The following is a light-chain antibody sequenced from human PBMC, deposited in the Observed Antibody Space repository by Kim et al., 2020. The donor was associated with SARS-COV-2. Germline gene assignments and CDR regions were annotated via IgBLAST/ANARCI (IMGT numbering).Light chain of an antibody. CDR2: KAC. J-gene: IGKJ1*01. CDR3: QQDDTYST. CDR1: QGVGNW. V-gene: IGKV1-5*03. Sequence: SAAVGERVPSTCRASQGVGNWLAWYQQKTGKAPKLLIYKACSLESGVPTRFSGSGCGTEFTLTITSLQPDDFATYYCQQDDTYSTFGQGTKVDIK.